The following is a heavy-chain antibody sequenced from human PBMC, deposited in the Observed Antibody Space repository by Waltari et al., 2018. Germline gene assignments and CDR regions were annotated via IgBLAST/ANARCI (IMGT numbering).Heavy chain of an antibody. CDR1: GYSFTSYW. CDR2: IYPDDSDT. D-gene: IGHD3-16*01. J-gene: IGHJ5*02. CDR3: AKHPKYFNGGHWFDP. Sequence: DVRLVQSGAEVKKPGDSLKISCETSGYSFTSYWIAWVRQTPGKGLEWMGIIYPDDSDTRYSPSFQGQVTISVDKSINTAYLQWSSLKASDSAIYYCAKHPKYFNGGHWFDPWGQGTLVTVSS. V-gene: IGHV5-51*01.